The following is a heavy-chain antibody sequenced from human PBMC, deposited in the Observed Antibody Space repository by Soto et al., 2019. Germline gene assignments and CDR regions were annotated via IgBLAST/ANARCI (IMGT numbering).Heavy chain of an antibody. V-gene: IGHV3-21*01. CDR2: ISGNSNYI. D-gene: IGHD2-21*01. J-gene: IGHJ6*02. CDR3: AREQEHLVIQPYDGMDV. CDR1: KFTFSSYT. Sequence: PGGSLRLSCEASKFTFSSYTMNWVRQAPGKGLEWVASISGNSNYIYYADSLKGRFTISRDNAKNSLSLQMNSLRAEDTAVYYCAREQEHLVIQPYDGMDVWGQGTTVTVSS.